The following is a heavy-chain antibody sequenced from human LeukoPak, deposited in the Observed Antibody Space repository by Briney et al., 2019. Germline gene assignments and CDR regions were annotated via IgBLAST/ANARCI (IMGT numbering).Heavy chain of an antibody. CDR3: ARGGRVVVTAIPGGPAFDI. Sequence: ASVKVSCKASGYTFTSYYTHWVRQAPGQGLEWMGIINPSGGSTSYAQKFQGRVTMTRDTSTSTVYMELSSLRSEDTAVYYCARGGRVVVTAIPGGPAFDIWGQGTMVTVSS. J-gene: IGHJ3*02. V-gene: IGHV1-46*01. D-gene: IGHD2-21*02. CDR2: INPSGGST. CDR1: GYTFTSYY.